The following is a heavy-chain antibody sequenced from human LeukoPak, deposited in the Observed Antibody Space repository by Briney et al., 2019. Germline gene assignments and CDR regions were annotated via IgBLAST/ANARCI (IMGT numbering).Heavy chain of an antibody. D-gene: IGHD3-10*01. CDR2: IIPIFGTA. V-gene: IGHV1-69*13. CDR1: GGTFSSYA. CDR3: ARDPMVRGVPYFDY. Sequence: SVKVSCKASGGTFSSYAISWVRQAPGQGLEWMGGIIPIFGTANYAQKFQGRVTITADESTSTAYMELGSLRSEDTAVYYCARDPMVRGVPYFDYWGQGTLVTVSS. J-gene: IGHJ4*02.